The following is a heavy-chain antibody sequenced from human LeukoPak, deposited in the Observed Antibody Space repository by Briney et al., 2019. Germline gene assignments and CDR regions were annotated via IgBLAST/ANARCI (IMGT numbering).Heavy chain of an antibody. Sequence: PGGSLRLSCAASGFTLSSYGMHWVRQAPGKGLEWVAFIPYLGSNKYYADSVRGRLTISRDNSKNTLYLEMNSLRAEDTAVYYCAKDPSYYGDMYYFDYWGQGTLVTVSS. J-gene: IGHJ4*02. CDR2: IPYLGSNK. D-gene: IGHD4-17*01. CDR3: AKDPSYYGDMYYFDY. V-gene: IGHV3-30*02. CDR1: GFTLSSYG.